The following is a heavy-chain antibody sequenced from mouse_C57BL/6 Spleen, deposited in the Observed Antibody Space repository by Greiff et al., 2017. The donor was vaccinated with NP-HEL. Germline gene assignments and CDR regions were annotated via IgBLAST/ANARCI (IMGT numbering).Heavy chain of an antibody. Sequence: QVQLQQSGAELVKPGASVKISCKASGYAFSSYWMNWVKQRPGKGLEWIGQIYPGDGDTNYNGKFKGKATLTADKSSSTAYMQLSSLTSEDSAVYFCARLEELAMITFDYWGQGTTLTVSS. J-gene: IGHJ2*01. CDR3: ARLEELAMITFDY. D-gene: IGHD2-4*01. CDR1: GYAFSSYW. V-gene: IGHV1-80*01. CDR2: IYPGDGDT.